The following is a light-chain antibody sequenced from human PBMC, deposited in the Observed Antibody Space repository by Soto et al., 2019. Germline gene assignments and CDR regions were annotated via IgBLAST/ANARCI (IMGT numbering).Light chain of an antibody. CDR1: QSISSH. Sequence: DIQMTQSPSSLSASVGDRVTITCRASQSISSHLNWYQQKPGKAPKLLIYAASSLQSGVPSRFSGSGSGTDFTLTISSLQPEDFATYYCQQSYSTPRGTFGQGTKVDIK. J-gene: IGKJ1*01. V-gene: IGKV1-39*01. CDR2: AAS. CDR3: QQSYSTPRGT.